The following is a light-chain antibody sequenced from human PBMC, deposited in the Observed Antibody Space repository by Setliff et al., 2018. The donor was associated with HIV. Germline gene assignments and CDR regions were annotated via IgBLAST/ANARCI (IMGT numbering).Light chain of an antibody. J-gene: IGKJ1*01. V-gene: IGKV1-5*03. CDR3: QQYNDHWT. Sequence: DIQMTQSPSSLAASVGGTVTITCRASQSVSSWLAWYQQKAGKAPKLLIYQASTLDTGVPSRFSGSGSGAEFTLTISSLQPDDSATYYCQQYNDHWTFGQGTKV. CDR2: QAS. CDR1: QSVSSW.